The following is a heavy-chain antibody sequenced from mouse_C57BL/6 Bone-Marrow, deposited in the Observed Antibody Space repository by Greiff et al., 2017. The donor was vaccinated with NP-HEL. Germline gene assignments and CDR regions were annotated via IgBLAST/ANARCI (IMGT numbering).Heavy chain of an antibody. D-gene: IGHD1-1*01. J-gene: IGHJ2*01. V-gene: IGHV1-61*01. Sequence: QVQLQQPGAELVRPGSSVKLSCKASGYTFTSYWMDWVKQRPGQGLEWIGNIYPSDSETHYNQKFKDKATLTVDKSSSTAYMQLSSLTSEDSAVYYCARKVLRGHYFDYWGQGTTLTVSS. CDR2: IYPSDSET. CDR1: GYTFTSYW. CDR3: ARKVLRGHYFDY.